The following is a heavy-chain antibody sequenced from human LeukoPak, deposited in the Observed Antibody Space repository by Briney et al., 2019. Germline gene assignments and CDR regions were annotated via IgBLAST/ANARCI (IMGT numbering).Heavy chain of an antibody. D-gene: IGHD3-3*01. CDR2: IYYSGST. CDR3: ARAQINDFWSGYYDY. CDR1: GGSISSSSYY. V-gene: IGHV4-39*07. Sequence: SETLSLTCTVSGGSISSSSYYWGWIRQPPGKGLEWIGSIYYSGSTYYNPSLKSRVTISVDTSKNQFSLKLSSVTAADTAVYYCARAQINDFWSGYYDYWGQGTLVTVSS. J-gene: IGHJ4*02.